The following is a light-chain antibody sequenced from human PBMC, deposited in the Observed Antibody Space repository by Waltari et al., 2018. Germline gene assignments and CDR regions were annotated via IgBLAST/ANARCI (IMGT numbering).Light chain of an antibody. V-gene: IGLV3-1*01. CDR1: KLGDKY. J-gene: IGLJ3*02. CDR2: QDT. Sequence: SYELTQPPSVSVSPGQTASITCSGDKLGDKYASWYQQKPGQSPVLVIYQDTKRPSGIHERFSGSNSGNTATLTISGTQGMDEADYYCLAWDSSTAWVFGGGTKLTVL. CDR3: LAWDSSTAWV.